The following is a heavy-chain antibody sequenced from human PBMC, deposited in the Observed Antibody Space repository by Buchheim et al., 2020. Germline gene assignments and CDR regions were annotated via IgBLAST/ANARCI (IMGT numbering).Heavy chain of an antibody. Sequence: QVQLQESGPGLVKPSETLSLTCTVSGGSISSYYWSWIRQPPGKGLEWIGYIYYSGSTYYNPSLKSRVTISVDTSQNQFSLKLSSVTAADTAVYYCARAGFWSGYCDYWGQGTL. V-gene: IGHV4-59*08. CDR2: IYYSGST. CDR3: ARAGFWSGYCDY. CDR1: GGSISSYY. J-gene: IGHJ4*02. D-gene: IGHD3-3*01.